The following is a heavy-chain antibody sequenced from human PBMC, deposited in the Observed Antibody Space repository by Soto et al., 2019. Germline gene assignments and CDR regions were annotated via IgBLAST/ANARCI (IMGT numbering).Heavy chain of an antibody. CDR1: GFTFNSYA. D-gene: IGHD3-9*01. V-gene: IGHV3-30-3*01. Sequence: VQLVESGGGVVQPGRSLRLSCVASGFTFNSYAMHWVRQAPGKGLEWVALTSYDGSHKYYADSVKGRFTISGDNSRNTLYLQMNSLRAEDTAVYYCARALPRGYFDHYFDYWGQGTLVTVSS. J-gene: IGHJ4*02. CDR3: ARALPRGYFDHYFDY. CDR2: TSYDGSHK.